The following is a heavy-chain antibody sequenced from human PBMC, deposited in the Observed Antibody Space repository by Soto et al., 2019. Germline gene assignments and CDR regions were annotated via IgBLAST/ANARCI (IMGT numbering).Heavy chain of an antibody. V-gene: IGHV3-23*01. CDR1: GFTFSSYA. D-gene: IGHD3-10*01. J-gene: IGHJ4*02. CDR3: AKIEGSGTYFDY. Sequence: GGSLRLSCAASGFTFSSYAMSWVRQAPGKGLEWVSAISGSGGSTYYADSVKGRFTISRDNSKNTLYLQMNSLRAEDTAVYCYAKIEGSGTYFDYWGQGTLVTVSS. CDR2: ISGSGGST.